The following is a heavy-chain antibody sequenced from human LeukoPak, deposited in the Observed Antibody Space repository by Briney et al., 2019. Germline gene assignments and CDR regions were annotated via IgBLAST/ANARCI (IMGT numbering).Heavy chain of an antibody. CDR3: ARAASSQGDYYYGSGMDV. J-gene: IGHJ6*02. CDR2: INPNSGGT. V-gene: IGHV1-2*02. D-gene: IGHD3-10*01. Sequence: ASVKVSCKASGYTFTGYYMHWVRQAPGQGLEWMGWINPNSGGTNYAQKFQGRVTTTRDTSISTAYMELSRLRSDDTAVYYCARAASSQGDYYYGSGMDVWGQGTTVTVSS. CDR1: GYTFTGYY.